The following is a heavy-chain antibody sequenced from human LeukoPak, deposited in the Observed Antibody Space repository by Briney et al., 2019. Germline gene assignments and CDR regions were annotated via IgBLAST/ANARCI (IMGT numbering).Heavy chain of an antibody. V-gene: IGHV1-18*01. CDR2: ISGYNGNT. CDR1: GYTFITHG. D-gene: IGHD4-17*01. Sequence: ASVKVSCKASGYTFITHGISWVRQAPGQGLEWMGWISGYNGNTNYAQKVQGRVTMTTDTSTSTAYMELMSLRFDDTAVYYCARDPHTGGMDVWGQGTTVTVSS. CDR3: ARDPHTGGMDV. J-gene: IGHJ6*02.